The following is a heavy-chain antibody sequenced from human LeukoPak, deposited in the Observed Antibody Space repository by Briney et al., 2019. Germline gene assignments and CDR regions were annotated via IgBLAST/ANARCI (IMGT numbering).Heavy chain of an antibody. CDR3: ARDSIHRRTTPFDY. J-gene: IGHJ4*02. CDR1: GYSISSGYN. Sequence: PSETLSLTCTVSGYSISSGYNWGWIRQPPGKGLEWVGNIYQSGSTNYNPSLKSRVTISLDTSKNQFSLRLSSVTAADTAVHFCARDSIHRRTTPFDYWGQGTLVTISS. CDR2: IYQSGST. D-gene: IGHD1-7*01. V-gene: IGHV4-38-2*02.